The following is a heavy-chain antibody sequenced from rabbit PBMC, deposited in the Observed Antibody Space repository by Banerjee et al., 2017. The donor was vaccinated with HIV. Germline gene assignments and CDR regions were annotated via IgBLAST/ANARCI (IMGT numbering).Heavy chain of an antibody. CDR3: ARADTLGYGLDL. CDR2: IYTSSGST. V-gene: IGHV1S43*01. Sequence: QQQLEESGGGLVKPGGTLTLTCKASGIDFSSYYYMCWVRQAPGKGLELIACIYTSSGSTWYASWVNGRFTISRTSSTTVTLQMTSLTAADTATYFCARADTLGYGLDLWGPGTLVTVS. J-gene: IGHJ4*01. D-gene: IGHD6-1*01. CDR1: GIDFSSYYY.